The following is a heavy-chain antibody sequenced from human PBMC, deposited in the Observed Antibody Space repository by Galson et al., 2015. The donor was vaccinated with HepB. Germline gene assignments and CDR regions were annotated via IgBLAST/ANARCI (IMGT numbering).Heavy chain of an antibody. J-gene: IGHJ3*02. CDR3: AKEGPKGGIYGSGLTEVMGGNDAFDI. V-gene: IGHV3-23*01. CDR2: ISGSGGST. Sequence: SLRLSCAASGFTFSSYAMSWVRQAPGKGLEWVSAISGSGGSTYYADSVKGRFTISRDNSKNTLYLQMNSLRAEDTAVYYCAKEGPKGGIYGSGLTEVMGGNDAFDIWGQGTMVTVSS. D-gene: IGHD3-10*01. CDR1: GFTFSSYA.